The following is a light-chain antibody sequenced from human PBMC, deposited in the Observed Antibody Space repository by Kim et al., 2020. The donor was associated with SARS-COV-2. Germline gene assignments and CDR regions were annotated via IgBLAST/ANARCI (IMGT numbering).Light chain of an antibody. Sequence: EIVLTPSPATLSLSPGERATLSCRASQSISTYLAWYQQKPGQAPRLLIYDASRRDTGIPPRFSGSGSGTDFTLTISSLEPEDFAVYYCQQRRGTFGQGTKVDIK. V-gene: IGKV3-11*01. CDR3: QQRRGT. J-gene: IGKJ1*01. CDR1: QSISTY. CDR2: DAS.